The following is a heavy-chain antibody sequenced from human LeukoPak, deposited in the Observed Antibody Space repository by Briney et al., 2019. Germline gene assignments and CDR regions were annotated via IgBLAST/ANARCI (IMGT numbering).Heavy chain of an antibody. CDR2: ISYDGSNK. CDR1: GFTFSSYG. CDR3: ARGLRSSYYYYGMDV. V-gene: IGHV3-30*03. J-gene: IGHJ6*02. D-gene: IGHD4-17*01. Sequence: GGSLRLSCAASGFTFSSYGMHWVRQAPGKGLEWVVVISYDGSNKYYADSVKGRFTISRDNAKNTLYLQMNSLRAEDTAVYYCARGLRSSYYYYGMDVWGQGTTVTVSS.